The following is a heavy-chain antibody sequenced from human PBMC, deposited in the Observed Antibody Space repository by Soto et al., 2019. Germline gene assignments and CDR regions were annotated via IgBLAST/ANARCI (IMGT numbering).Heavy chain of an antibody. D-gene: IGHD6-13*01. Sequence: SETLSLTCTVSGGSISSGGYFWSWIRQHPEKGLDWIGCIYYSGTTYNNPSLTSRMTMSIDTSKNQFSLELRSVTAADTAMYYFAQQIAATDTGRPFDIWGQGTMVTVSS. J-gene: IGHJ3*02. V-gene: IGHV4-31*03. CDR1: GGSISSGGYF. CDR2: IYYSGTT. CDR3: AQQIAATDTGRPFDI.